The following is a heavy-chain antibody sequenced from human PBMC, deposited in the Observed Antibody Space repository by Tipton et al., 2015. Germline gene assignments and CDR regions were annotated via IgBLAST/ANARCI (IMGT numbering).Heavy chain of an antibody. CDR1: GFTFSTYA. CDR3: AKVRPFYYDSSGFYPLDAFDI. D-gene: IGHD3-22*01. V-gene: IGHV3-23*01. Sequence: GSLRLSCAASGFTFSTYAMSWVRQAPGKGLEWVSVTRGSGAGTHYADSVKGRFTISRDNSKNTLYLQMNSLRADDTAVYYCAKVRPFYYDSSGFYPLDAFDIWGQGTMVTVSS. J-gene: IGHJ3*02. CDR2: TRGSGAGT.